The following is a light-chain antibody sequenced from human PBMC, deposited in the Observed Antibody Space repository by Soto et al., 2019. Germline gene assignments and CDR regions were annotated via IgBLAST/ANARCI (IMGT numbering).Light chain of an antibody. Sequence: DIQITQSPSTVSASVEDRVTITCRASQSISSWLAWYQQKPGKAPKLLIYAASTLQSGVPSRFSGSGSGTEFTLTISSLQPEDFATYYCQQLNSYPQVTFGQGTRLEIK. J-gene: IGKJ5*01. CDR3: QQLNSYPQVT. CDR2: AAS. V-gene: IGKV1-5*01. CDR1: QSISSW.